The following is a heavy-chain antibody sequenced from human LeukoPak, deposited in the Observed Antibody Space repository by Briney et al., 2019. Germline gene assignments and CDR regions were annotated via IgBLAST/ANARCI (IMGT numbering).Heavy chain of an antibody. Sequence: AGSLRLSWVVSGFTFRDYSMIWVRQAPGKGLQWVANMKKDGSETKYGDFVKGRFTISRDNAKNSLYLQMNSLRVEDTAVYYCGRHRSGSGTYFIDYWGQGTLVSVSS. CDR1: GFTFRDYS. CDR3: GRHRSGSGTYFIDY. CDR2: MKKDGSET. J-gene: IGHJ4*02. D-gene: IGHD3-10*01. V-gene: IGHV3-7*01.